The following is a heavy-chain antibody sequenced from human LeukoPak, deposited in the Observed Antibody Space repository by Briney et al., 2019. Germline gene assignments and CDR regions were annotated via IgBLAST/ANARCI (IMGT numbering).Heavy chain of an antibody. CDR1: GGSISSYY. CDR3: ARYGSGRFFDI. CDR2: IYYSGST. J-gene: IGHJ3*02. Sequence: SETLSLTCTVSGGSISSYYWSWIRQPPGKGLEWIGYIYYSGSTNYNPSLKSRVTISADTSKNQFSLKLSSVTAADTAVYYCARYGSGRFFDIWGQGTMVTVSS. V-gene: IGHV4-59*12. D-gene: IGHD3-10*01.